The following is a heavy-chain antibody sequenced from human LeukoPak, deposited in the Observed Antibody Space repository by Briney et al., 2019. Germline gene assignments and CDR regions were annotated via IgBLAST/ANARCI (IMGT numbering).Heavy chain of an antibody. Sequence: PGGSLRLSCAASGFTFSNYWMHWVRQAPGKGLMWVSRISSDGRSTTYADSVKGRFTPSRDNAKNTLYLQMNSLRAEDTAVYYCTRDLAATETFDYWGQGTLVTVSS. CDR3: TRDLAATETFDY. J-gene: IGHJ4*02. CDR2: ISSDGRST. V-gene: IGHV3-74*03. D-gene: IGHD6-25*01. CDR1: GFTFSNYW.